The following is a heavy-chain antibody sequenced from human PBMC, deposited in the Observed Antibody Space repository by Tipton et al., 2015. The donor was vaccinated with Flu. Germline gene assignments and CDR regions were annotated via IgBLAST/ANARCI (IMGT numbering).Heavy chain of an antibody. D-gene: IGHD6-19*01. V-gene: IGHV4-61*10. CDR3: AAVAGNGNWFDP. CDR1: GGSVSNGTYY. CDR2: VFYTGTT. Sequence: TLSLTCTVSGGSVSNGTYYWSWIRQPAGKALEWIGNVFYTGTTDYNPSLKSRVTISVDISKNQFSLKLRSVTAADTAVYYCAAVAGNGNWFDPWGLGVLVTVSS. J-gene: IGHJ5*02.